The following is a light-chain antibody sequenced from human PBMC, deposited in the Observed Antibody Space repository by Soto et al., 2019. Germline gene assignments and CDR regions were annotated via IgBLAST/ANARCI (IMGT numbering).Light chain of an antibody. CDR2: EVS. CDR3: SSYTTGRTL. Sequence: QSVLTQPASVSGSPGQSITSSCTGSASANFLSWYQQHPGEAPKLIIYEVSIRPSGISNRFSGSKSGNTASLTISGLQTEDEADYFCSSYTTGRTLIGGGTKVTVL. J-gene: IGLJ2*01. CDR1: ASANF. V-gene: IGLV2-14*01.